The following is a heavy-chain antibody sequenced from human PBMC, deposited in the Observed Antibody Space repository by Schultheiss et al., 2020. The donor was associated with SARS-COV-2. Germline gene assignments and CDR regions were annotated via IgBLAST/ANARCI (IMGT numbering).Heavy chain of an antibody. CDR2: IIPILGIA. CDR3: ARLYPNIGIVPPALEDYFDF. V-gene: IGHV1-69*02. CDR1: GGTFSSYT. Sequence: SVKVSCKASGGTFSSYTISWVRQAPGQGLEWMGRIIPILGIANYAQKFQGRVTITADKSTSTAYMELSSLRSEDTAVYYCARLYPNIGIVPPALEDYFDFWGQGTLVTVSS. J-gene: IGHJ4*02. D-gene: IGHD2-2*01.